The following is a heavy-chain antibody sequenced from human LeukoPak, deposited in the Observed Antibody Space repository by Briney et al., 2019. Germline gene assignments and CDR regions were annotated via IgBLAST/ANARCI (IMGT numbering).Heavy chain of an antibody. J-gene: IGHJ4*02. CDR3: AKDGQGSGWYEGYFDY. V-gene: IGHV3-30*18. D-gene: IGHD6-19*01. CDR2: ISYDGSNK. CDR1: GFTFSSYG. Sequence: PXXSLRLSCAASGFTFSSYGMHWVRQAPGKGLEWVAVISYDGSNKYYADSVKGRFTISRDNSKNTLYLQMNSLRAEDTAVYHCAKDGQGSGWYEGYFDYWGQGTLVTVSS.